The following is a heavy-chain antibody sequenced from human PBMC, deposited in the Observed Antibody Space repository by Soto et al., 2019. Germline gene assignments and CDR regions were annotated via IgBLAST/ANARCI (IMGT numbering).Heavy chain of an antibody. CDR2: IYPGDSDT. CDR1: GYSFTSYW. D-gene: IGHD3-3*01. Sequence: GESLKISCKGSGYSFTSYWIGWVRQMPGKGLEWMGTIYPGDSDTRYSPSFQGQVTISADKSISTAYLQWSSLKASDTAMYYCARPGSYYDFWSGPLQRAFDIWGQGTMVTVSS. J-gene: IGHJ3*02. V-gene: IGHV5-51*01. CDR3: ARPGSYYDFWSGPLQRAFDI.